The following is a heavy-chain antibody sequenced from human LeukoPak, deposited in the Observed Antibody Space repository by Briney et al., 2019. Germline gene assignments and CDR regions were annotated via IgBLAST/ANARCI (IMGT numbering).Heavy chain of an antibody. CDR1: GGSIRSSSYY. CDR2: GHYSGGT. Sequence: ETLSLTCTVSGGSIRSSSYYWAWIRQPPGKGLEWIATGHYSGGTFYNPSLKSRLTLSIDTSKNLFSLQVTSVTAADTAMYYCVRGQGAFGGYEWANWFDPWGQGTLVTVSS. D-gene: IGHD5-12*01. V-gene: IGHV4-39*02. J-gene: IGHJ5*02. CDR3: VRGQGAFGGYEWANWFDP.